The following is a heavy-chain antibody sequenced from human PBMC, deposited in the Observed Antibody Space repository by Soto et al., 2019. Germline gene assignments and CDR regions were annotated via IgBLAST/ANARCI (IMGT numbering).Heavy chain of an antibody. V-gene: IGHV4-30-2*06. Sequence: QLQLRESGAGLVKTSETLSLTCTVSGGSISSGAYSWSWIRQSPGKGLEWLGFIYQSGNTYYSPSIQSRVAISMDKSKNQLSLQLRSVTAADTAVYYCVRDTSGCSESDCYLSGWFDPWGPGTLVTVSS. D-gene: IGHD6-19*01. CDR2: IYQSGNT. CDR3: VRDTSGCSESDCYLSGWFDP. J-gene: IGHJ5*02. CDR1: GGSISSGAYS.